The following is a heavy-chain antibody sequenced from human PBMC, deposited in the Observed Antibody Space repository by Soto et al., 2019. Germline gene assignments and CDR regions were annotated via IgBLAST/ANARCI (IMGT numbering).Heavy chain of an antibody. CDR3: ARVGYYYDSSGSYFDY. CDR2: IIPIFGTA. J-gene: IGHJ4*02. V-gene: IGHV1-69*06. CDR1: GGTFSSYA. D-gene: IGHD3-22*01. Sequence: SVKVSCKASGGTFSSYAISWVRQAPGQGLEWMGGIIPIFGTANYAQKFQGRVTITADKSTSTAYMELSSLRSEDTAVYYCARVGYYYDSSGSYFDYWGQGTLVTVS.